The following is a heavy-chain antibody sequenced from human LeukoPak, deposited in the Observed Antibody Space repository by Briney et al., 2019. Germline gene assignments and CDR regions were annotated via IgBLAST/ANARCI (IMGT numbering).Heavy chain of an antibody. D-gene: IGHD2-8*01. CDR2: ISSSSSYT. V-gene: IGHV3-11*06. CDR3: ARVKVDEGLRLYFDY. J-gene: IGHJ4*02. Sequence: GGSLRLSCAASGFTFSDYYMSWIRRAPGKGLEWVSYISSSSSYTNYADSVKGRFTISRDNAKNSLYPQMNSLRAEDTAVYYCARVKVDEGLRLYFDYWGQGTLVTVSS. CDR1: GFTFSDYY.